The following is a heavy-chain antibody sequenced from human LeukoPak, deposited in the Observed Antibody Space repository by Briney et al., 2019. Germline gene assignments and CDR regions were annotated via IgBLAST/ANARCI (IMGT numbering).Heavy chain of an antibody. Sequence: KTSQTLSLTCTVSGGSISSYYWSWIRQPPGKGLEWIGYIYYSGSTNYNPSLKSRVTISVDTSKNQFSLKLSSVTAADTAVYYCARHLRDGLRLGFDPWGQGTLVTVSS. CDR1: GGSISSYY. V-gene: IGHV4-59*08. CDR2: IYYSGST. CDR3: ARHLRDGLRLGFDP. J-gene: IGHJ5*02. D-gene: IGHD3-10*01.